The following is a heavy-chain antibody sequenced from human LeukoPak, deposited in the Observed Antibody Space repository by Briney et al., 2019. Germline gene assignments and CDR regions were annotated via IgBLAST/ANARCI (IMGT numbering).Heavy chain of an antibody. Sequence: GGSLRLSCAASGFTFSSYAMSWVRQAPGKGLEWVSAISGSGGRTYYADSVKGRFTISRDNSKNTLYLQVNSLRADDTAVYYCAKDACGSTSCFFDYWGQGTLVTVSS. CDR1: GFTFSSYA. D-gene: IGHD2-2*01. V-gene: IGHV3-23*01. CDR2: ISGSGGRT. CDR3: AKDACGSTSCFFDY. J-gene: IGHJ4*02.